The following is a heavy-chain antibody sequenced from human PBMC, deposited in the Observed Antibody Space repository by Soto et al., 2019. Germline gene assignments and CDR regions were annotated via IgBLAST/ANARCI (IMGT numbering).Heavy chain of an antibody. J-gene: IGHJ4*02. CDR2: ISGSGGST. V-gene: IGHV3-23*01. D-gene: IGHD2-15*01. Sequence: PGGSLRLSCAASGFTFSSYAMSWVRQAPGKGLEWVSAISGSGGSTYYADSVKGRFTISRDNSKNTLYLQMNSLRAEDTAVYYCATSFNCSGYPYYCVYWGQGALVTVSP. CDR1: GFTFSSYA. CDR3: ATSFNCSGYPYYCVY.